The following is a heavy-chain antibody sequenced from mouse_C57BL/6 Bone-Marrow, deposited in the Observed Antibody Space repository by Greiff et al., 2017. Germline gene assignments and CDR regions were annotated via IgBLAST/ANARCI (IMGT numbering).Heavy chain of an antibody. D-gene: IGHD1-1*01. CDR1: GYTFTSYG. CDR3: AEGEYYYGSSDWYFDV. CDR2: IYPRSGNT. J-gene: IGHJ1*03. Sequence: QVQLQQSGAELARPGASVKLSCKASGYTFTSYGISWVKQRTGQGLEWIGEIYPRSGNTYYNEKFKGKATLTADKSSSTAYMELRSLTSEDSAVYFCAEGEYYYGSSDWYFDVWGTGTTVTVSS. V-gene: IGHV1-81*01.